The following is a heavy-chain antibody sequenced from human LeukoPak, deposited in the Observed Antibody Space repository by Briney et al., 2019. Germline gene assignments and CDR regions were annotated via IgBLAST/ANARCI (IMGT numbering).Heavy chain of an antibody. V-gene: IGHV1-18*01. J-gene: IGHJ4*02. CDR3: ARDVGDGDYFDY. D-gene: IGHD4-17*01. CDR2: ISAYNGNT. CDR1: GYTFTSSG. Sequence: ASVKLSCKASGYTFTSSGISWVRQAPGQGLEWMGWISAYNGNTNYAQKLQGRVTMTTDTSTSTAYMELRSLRSDDTAVYYCARDVGDGDYFDYWGQGTLVTVSS.